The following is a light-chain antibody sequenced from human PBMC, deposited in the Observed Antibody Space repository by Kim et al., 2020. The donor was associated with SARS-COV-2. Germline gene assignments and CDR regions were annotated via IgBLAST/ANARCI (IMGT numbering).Light chain of an antibody. Sequence: SPWERATLSCRTSHSLSNSYLAWYQPRPGQAPRLLIRGASNRATGVPDRFSGSGAATDFTLIISRVEPEDSAVYYCQQYGSSTLFIFGQGTKLEI. CDR3: QQYGSSTLFI. V-gene: IGKV3-20*01. J-gene: IGKJ2*01. CDR1: HSLSNSY. CDR2: GAS.